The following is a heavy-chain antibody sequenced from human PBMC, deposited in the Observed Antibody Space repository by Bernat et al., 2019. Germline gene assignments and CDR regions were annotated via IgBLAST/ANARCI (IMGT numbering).Heavy chain of an antibody. V-gene: IGHV4-39*01. CDR1: GGSISSSSYY. Sequence: QLQLQESGPGLVKPSETLSLTCTVPGGSISSSSYYWGWIRQPPGKGLEWIGSIYYSGSTYYNPSLKSRVTISVDTSKNQFFLKLSSVTAADTAVYYCARGLSGWYEGGYFDYWGQGTLVTVSS. D-gene: IGHD6-19*01. CDR3: ARGLSGWYEGGYFDY. CDR2: IYYSGST. J-gene: IGHJ4*02.